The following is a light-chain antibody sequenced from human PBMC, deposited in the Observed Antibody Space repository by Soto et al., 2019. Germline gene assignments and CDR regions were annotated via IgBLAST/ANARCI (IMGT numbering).Light chain of an antibody. V-gene: IGLV2-14*01. CDR2: DVT. CDR3: SSYTSSSTLL. CDR1: SRDVGGYNY. J-gene: IGLJ2*01. Sequence: QSALTQPASVSGSPGQSITIPCTGTSRDVGGYNYVSWYQQHPGKAPKLMIYDVTSRPSGISYRFSGSKSGNTASLTISGLQAEDEADYYCSSYTSSSTLLFGGGTKLTVL.